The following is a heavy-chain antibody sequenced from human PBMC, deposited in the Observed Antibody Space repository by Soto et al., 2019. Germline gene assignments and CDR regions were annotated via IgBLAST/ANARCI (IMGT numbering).Heavy chain of an antibody. CDR1: GITLSNAW. Sequence: EVQLAESGGGLVEPGGSLRLSCAGSGITLSNAWTNWVRQAAGKGLEWVGRIRSKGDGGATEYAAPVKGRFTFSRDDSENTLFLQMSALKPEDTGVYFCTSTRPGTNVFDIWGPGTMVIVSS. CDR2: IRSKGDGGAT. D-gene: IGHD1-1*01. J-gene: IGHJ3*02. V-gene: IGHV3-15*01. CDR3: TSTRPGTNVFDI.